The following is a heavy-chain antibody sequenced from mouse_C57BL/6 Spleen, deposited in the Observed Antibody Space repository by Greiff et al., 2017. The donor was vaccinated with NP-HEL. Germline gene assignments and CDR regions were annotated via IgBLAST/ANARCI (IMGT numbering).Heavy chain of an antibody. CDR3: AIYSNYRYFDV. CDR1: GYTFTSYW. J-gene: IGHJ1*03. CDR2: IYPSDSET. D-gene: IGHD2-5*01. V-gene: IGHV1-61*01. Sequence: QVQLQQPGAELVRPGSSVKLSCKASGYTFTSYWMDWVKQRPGQGLEWIGNIYPSDSETHYNQKFKDKATLTVDKSSSTAYMQLSSLTSEDSAVYYCAIYSNYRYFDVWGTGTTVTVSS.